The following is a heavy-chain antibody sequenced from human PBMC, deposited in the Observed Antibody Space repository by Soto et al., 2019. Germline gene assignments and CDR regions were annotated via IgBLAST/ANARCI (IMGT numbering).Heavy chain of an antibody. CDR1: GGTLSSYA. Sequence: ASVKVSCKASGGTLSSYAISWVRQAPGQGLEWMGGIIPIFGTANYAQKFQGRVTITADESTSTAYMELSSLRSEDTAVYYCARDSTAARPYSYYATDVWGQGTTVTVSS. D-gene: IGHD6-6*01. J-gene: IGHJ6*02. CDR3: ARDSTAARPYSYYATDV. CDR2: IIPIFGTA. V-gene: IGHV1-69*13.